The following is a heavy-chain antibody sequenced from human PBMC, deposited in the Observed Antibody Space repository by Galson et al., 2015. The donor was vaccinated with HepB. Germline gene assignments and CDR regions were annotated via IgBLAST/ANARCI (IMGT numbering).Heavy chain of an antibody. V-gene: IGHV3-33*01. D-gene: IGHD3-22*01. J-gene: IGHJ4*02. Sequence: SCAASGFTFSSYAMHWVRQTPGKGLEWVAVMWGDGSKKYYADSVKGRLTISRDNSKNTLYLRINSLRVEDTAVYYCARARHPVVVYYFDYWGQGTPVTVSS. CDR3: ARARHPVVVYYFDY. CDR1: GFTFSSYA. CDR2: MWGDGSKK.